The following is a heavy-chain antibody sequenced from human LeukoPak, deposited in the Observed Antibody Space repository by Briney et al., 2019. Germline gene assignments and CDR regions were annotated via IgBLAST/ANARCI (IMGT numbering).Heavy chain of an antibody. CDR2: IYYSGST. V-gene: IGHV4-30-4*01. D-gene: IGHD1-26*01. Sequence: SETLSLTCTVSGGSISSGDYYWSWIRQPPGKGLEWIGYIYYSGSTYYNPSLKSRVTISVDTSKNQFSLKLSSVTAADTAVYYCARGRGGSYFPLNYFDYWGQGTLVTVSS. CDR3: ARGRGGSYFPLNYFDY. CDR1: GGSISSGDYY. J-gene: IGHJ4*02.